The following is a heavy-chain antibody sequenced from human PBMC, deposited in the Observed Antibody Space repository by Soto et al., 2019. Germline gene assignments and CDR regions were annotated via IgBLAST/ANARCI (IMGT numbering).Heavy chain of an antibody. CDR1: GHSVSRGSYY. CDR3: ARAPGDFWSGSTVWFDP. V-gene: IGHV4-61*01. CDR2: IYYSGTT. J-gene: IGHJ5*02. Sequence: SETLSLTCTVSGHSVSRGSYYWSWIRQPPGKGLEWIGYIYYSGTTKYNPSLRSRVTLSVATSKNQFSLKLSSVTAAYTAVYYCARAPGDFWSGSTVWFDPWGQVTLVTVPS. D-gene: IGHD3-3*01.